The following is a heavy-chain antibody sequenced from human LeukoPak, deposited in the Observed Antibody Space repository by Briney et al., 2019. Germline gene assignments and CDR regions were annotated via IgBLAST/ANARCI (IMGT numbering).Heavy chain of an antibody. D-gene: IGHD3-3*01. J-gene: IGHJ4*02. CDR1: GGSISSSSYY. CDR2: IYYSGST. CDR3: ARQGRFLEWLLFGYFDY. Sequence: SETLSLTCTVSGGSISSSSYYWGWIHQPPGKGLEWIGSIYYSGSTYYNPSLKSRVTISVDTSKNQFSLKLSSVTAADTAVYYCARQGRFLEWLLFGYFDYWGQGTLVTVSS. V-gene: IGHV4-39*01.